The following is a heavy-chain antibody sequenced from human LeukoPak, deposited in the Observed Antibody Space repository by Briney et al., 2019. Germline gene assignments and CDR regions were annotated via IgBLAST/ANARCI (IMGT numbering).Heavy chain of an antibody. J-gene: IGHJ6*03. D-gene: IGHD6-6*01. CDR2: ISAYNGNT. V-gene: IGHV1-18*01. CDR1: GYTFTSYG. CDR3: ARYSSYDYYYYYMDV. Sequence: ASVKVSCKASGYTFTSYGISWVRQAPGQGLEWMGWISAYNGNTNYAQKLQGRVTMTTDTSTSTAYMELRSLRSDDTAVYYCARYSSYDYYYYYMDVWGKGTTVTVSS.